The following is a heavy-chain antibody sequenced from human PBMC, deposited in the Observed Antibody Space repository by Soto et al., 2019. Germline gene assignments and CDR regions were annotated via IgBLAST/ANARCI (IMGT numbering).Heavy chain of an antibody. CDR2: ISGSGGST. V-gene: IGHV3-23*01. CDR3: AKDSDYYDSSGYKGY. J-gene: IGHJ4*02. CDR1: GFTFSSYA. D-gene: IGHD3-22*01. Sequence: GGSLRLSCAASGFTFSSYAMSWVRRAPGKGLEWVSAISGSGGSTYYADSVKGRFTISRDNSKNTLYLQMNSLRAEDTAVYYCAKDSDYYDSSGYKGYWGQGTLVTVSS.